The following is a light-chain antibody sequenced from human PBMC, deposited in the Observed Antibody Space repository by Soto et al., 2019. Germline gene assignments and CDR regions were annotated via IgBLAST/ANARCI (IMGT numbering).Light chain of an antibody. Sequence: QSALTQPASVSGSPGQSITISCTGTYNDVGGFNYVSWYQQHPGKAPKLMIFDVSNRPSGVSSRFSGSKSGNTASLTISGLQADDEADYYCSSYASTNAVLFGGGTKLT. V-gene: IGLV2-14*03. CDR3: SSYASTNAVL. CDR2: DVS. CDR1: YNDVGGFNY. J-gene: IGLJ3*02.